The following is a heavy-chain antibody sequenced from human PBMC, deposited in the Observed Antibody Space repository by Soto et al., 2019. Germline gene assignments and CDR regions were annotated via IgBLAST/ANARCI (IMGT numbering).Heavy chain of an antibody. V-gene: IGHV3-15*01. CDR2: VKRRSDGGTV. J-gene: IGHJ3*02. CDR1: GFSFSHAW. Sequence: EVQLVESGGGLVKPGGSLRLTCAVSGASGFSFSHAWMSWVRQAPGKGPEWVGRVKRRSDGGTVDYAEPVKGRFSISRDDSKNTLYLQMSSLKTEDTAVYYCATVESSGYFYGRRDSAFEIWGQGTLVTVSS. D-gene: IGHD3-22*01. CDR3: ATVESSGYFYGRRDSAFEI.